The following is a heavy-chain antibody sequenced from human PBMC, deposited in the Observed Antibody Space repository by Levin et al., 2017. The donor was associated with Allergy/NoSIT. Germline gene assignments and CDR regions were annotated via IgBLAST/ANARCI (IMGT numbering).Heavy chain of an antibody. CDR1: GFTFSSYG. J-gene: IGHJ3*02. V-gene: IGHV3-30*18. D-gene: IGHD3-16*01. CDR3: AKDFATPWGAFDI. Sequence: RPGGSLRLSCAASGFTFSSYGMHWVRQAPGKGLEWVAVISYDGSNKYYADSVKGRFTIPRDNSKNTLYLQMNSLRAEDTAVYYCAKDFATPWGAFDIWGQGTMVTVSS. CDR2: ISYDGSNK.